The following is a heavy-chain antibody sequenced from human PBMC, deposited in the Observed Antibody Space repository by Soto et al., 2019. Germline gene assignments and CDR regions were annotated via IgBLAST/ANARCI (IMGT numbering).Heavy chain of an antibody. V-gene: IGHV1-18*01. D-gene: IGHD6-13*01. J-gene: IGHJ4*02. CDR2: ISAYNGNT. Sequence: ASVKVSCKASGYTFTGYAMHWVRQAPGQGLEWMGWISAYNGNTNYAQKLQGRVTMTTDTSTSTAYMELRSLRSDDTAVYYCARGFTAAAFDYWGQGTLVTVSS. CDR3: ARGFTAAAFDY. CDR1: GYTFTGYA.